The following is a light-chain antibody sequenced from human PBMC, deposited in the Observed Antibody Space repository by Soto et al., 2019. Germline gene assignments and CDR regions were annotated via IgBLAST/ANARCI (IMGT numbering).Light chain of an antibody. J-gene: IGKJ1*01. V-gene: IGKV1-8*01. CDR2: AAS. Sequence: ILMTQSPSSLSASTGVRVTITCRASQGISRYLAWYQQKPGKAPKLLIYAASTLQSVVPSRFSVSGSGTDFTLTISCLQSEDFATYYCRQYYSYPPTIGQGTKVDIK. CDR3: RQYYSYPPT. CDR1: QGISRY.